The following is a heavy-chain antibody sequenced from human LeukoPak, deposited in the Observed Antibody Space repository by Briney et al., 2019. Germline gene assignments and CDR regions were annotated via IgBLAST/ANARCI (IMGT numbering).Heavy chain of an antibody. J-gene: IGHJ6*02. CDR2: VNRDGSET. V-gene: IGHV3-7*03. Sequence: GGSLRLSCAASGFTLSNHWMTWDRQVPGRGPEWVANVNRDGSETYYLDSVKGRFTISKDNAKNPLYLQMNSLRAEDTALYHCARNNGMDVWGQGTTVIVSS. CDR3: ARNNGMDV. CDR1: GFTLSNHW.